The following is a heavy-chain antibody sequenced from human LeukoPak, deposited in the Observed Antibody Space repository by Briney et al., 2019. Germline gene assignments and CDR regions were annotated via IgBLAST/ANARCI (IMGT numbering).Heavy chain of an antibody. J-gene: IGHJ4*02. CDR3: ARGYYDILTGYYYGTYYFDY. V-gene: IGHV1-69*13. D-gene: IGHD3-9*01. CDR2: IIPIFGTA. CDR1: GGTFSSYA. Sequence: ASVKVSCKASGGTFSSYAISWVRQAPGQGLEWMGGIIPIFGTANYAQKFQGRVTITADESTSTAYMELSSLRSEDTAVYYCARGYYDILTGYYYGTYYFDYWGQGTLVTVSS.